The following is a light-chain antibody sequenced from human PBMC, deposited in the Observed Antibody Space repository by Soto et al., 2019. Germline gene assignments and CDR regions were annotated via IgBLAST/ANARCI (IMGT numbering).Light chain of an antibody. V-gene: IGLV2-23*01. CDR3: CSYVDSSTVV. Sequence: QSALTRPASVSGSPGQSITISCPGSSLVSWYQHHPGKAPRLIIYEGTKRPSGVSNRFSGSKSGNTASLTISGLQAEDEADYYCCSYVDSSTVVFGGGTKLTVL. CDR1: SL. CDR2: EGT. J-gene: IGLJ3*02.